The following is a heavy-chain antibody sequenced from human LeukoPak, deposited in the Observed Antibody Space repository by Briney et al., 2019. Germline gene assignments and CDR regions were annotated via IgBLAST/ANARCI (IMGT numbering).Heavy chain of an antibody. V-gene: IGHV3-7*03. CDR1: GFTFTDYF. D-gene: IGHD4-11*01. Sequence: PGGSLRLSCVASGFTFTDYFMSWVRQAPGKGLEWVASIKHNGGEKYYVDSVKGRFTISRDNAKNSLYLQMNSLRAKDTAVYYCAREANTVYYFDYWGQGTLVTVSS. CDR2: IKHNGGEK. J-gene: IGHJ4*02. CDR3: AREANTVYYFDY.